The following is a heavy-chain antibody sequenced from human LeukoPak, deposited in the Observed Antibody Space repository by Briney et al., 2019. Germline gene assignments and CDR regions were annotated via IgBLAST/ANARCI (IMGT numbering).Heavy chain of an antibody. J-gene: IGHJ4*02. V-gene: IGHV4-59*01. Sequence: SETPSLTCTVSGGSISSYYWSWIRQPPGKGLEWIGYIYYSGSTNYNPSLKSRVTISVDTSKNQFSLKLSSVTAADTAVYYCAREGSSGYYDYWGQGTLVTVSS. CDR1: GGSISSYY. CDR2: IYYSGST. CDR3: AREGSSGYYDY. D-gene: IGHD3-22*01.